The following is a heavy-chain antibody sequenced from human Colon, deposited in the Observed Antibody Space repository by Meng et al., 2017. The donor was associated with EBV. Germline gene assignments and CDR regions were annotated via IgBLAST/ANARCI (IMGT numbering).Heavy chain of an antibody. CDR3: ARGPSRWLQFSFDY. D-gene: IGHD5-24*01. V-gene: IGHV4-31*03. CDR2: IYYSGST. J-gene: IGHJ4*02. CDR1: GGSISSVGYY. Sequence: QLQVLASGPGMVKPSQTLSLTCTVSGGSISSVGYYWSWIRQHPGKGLKWIGYIYYSGSTYYNPSLKSRVTISIDTSKNQFSLKLSSVTAADTAVYYCARGPSRWLQFSFDYWGQGTLVTVSS.